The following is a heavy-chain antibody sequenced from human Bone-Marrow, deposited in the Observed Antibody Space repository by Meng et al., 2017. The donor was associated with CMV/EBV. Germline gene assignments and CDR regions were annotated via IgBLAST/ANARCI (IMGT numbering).Heavy chain of an antibody. J-gene: IGHJ4*02. D-gene: IGHD4/OR15-4a*01. Sequence: GESLKISCAASGFTFSSYAMHWVRQAPGKGLEWVAVLSYDGSNKYYADSVKGRFTISRDNSKNTLYLQMNSLRAEDTAVYYCAREDYRRHYFDYWGQGTLVTVSS. CDR1: GFTFSSYA. CDR2: LSYDGSNK. V-gene: IGHV3-30-3*01. CDR3: AREDYRRHYFDY.